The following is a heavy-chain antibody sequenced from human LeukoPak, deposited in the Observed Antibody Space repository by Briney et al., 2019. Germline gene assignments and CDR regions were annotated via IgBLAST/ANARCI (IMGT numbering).Heavy chain of an antibody. CDR2: ISSSGSTI. Sequence: PGGSLRLSCAASGFTFSSYEMSWVRQAPGKGLEWVSYISSSGSTIYYADSVKGRFTISRDNAKNSLYLQMSSLRAEDTAVYYCAELGITMIGGVWGKGTTVTISS. J-gene: IGHJ6*04. D-gene: IGHD3-10*02. CDR3: AELGITMIGGV. CDR1: GFTFSSYE. V-gene: IGHV3-48*03.